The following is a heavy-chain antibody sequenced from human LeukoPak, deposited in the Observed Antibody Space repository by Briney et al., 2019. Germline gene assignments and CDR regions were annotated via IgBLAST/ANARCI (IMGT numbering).Heavy chain of an antibody. V-gene: IGHV4-38-2*02. J-gene: IGHJ1*01. CDR2: IYYNGNT. CDR3: ARGGYSNSLRSLYFQH. D-gene: IGHD4-11*01. Sequence: PSETLSLTCTVSGYSISSGYYWGRVRQPPGKGLEWIANIYYNGNTYYNPSLKSRVTISVDTSKNQFSLKLSSVTAADTAVYYCARGGYSNSLRSLYFQHWGQGTLVTVSS. CDR1: GYSISSGYY.